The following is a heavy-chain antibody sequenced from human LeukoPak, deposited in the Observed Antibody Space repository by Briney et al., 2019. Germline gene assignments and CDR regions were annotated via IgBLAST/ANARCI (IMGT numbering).Heavy chain of an antibody. J-gene: IGHJ4*02. CDR1: GYTFTGYY. CDR2: INPNSGGT. CDR3: ARGRVPWGYETYDY. D-gene: IGHD5-12*01. V-gene: IGHV1-2*02. Sequence: ASVKVSCKASGYTFTGYYMHWVRQAPGQGLEWMGWINPNSGGTNYAQKFQGRVTMTRDTSISTAYMELSRLRSDDTAVYYCARGRVPWGYETYDYWGQGTLVTVSS.